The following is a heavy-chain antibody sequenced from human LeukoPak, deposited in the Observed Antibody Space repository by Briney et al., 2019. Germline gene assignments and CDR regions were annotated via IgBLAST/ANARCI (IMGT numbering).Heavy chain of an antibody. CDR1: GFTFDNYA. D-gene: IGHD3-16*02. V-gene: IGHV3-9*01. CDR3: ARVGSGSYLKGYFDY. Sequence: GRYLRLSCAASGFTFDNYAMHWIRQAPGKGLEWVSGISWNSRSIGYADSVRGRFAISRDNSKNTLHLQMNSLRTEDTAFYYCARVGSGSYLKGYFDYWGQGTLVSVSS. CDR2: ISWNSRSI. J-gene: IGHJ4*02.